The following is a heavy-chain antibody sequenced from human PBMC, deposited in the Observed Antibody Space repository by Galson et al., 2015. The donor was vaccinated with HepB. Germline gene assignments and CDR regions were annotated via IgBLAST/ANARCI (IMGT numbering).Heavy chain of an antibody. CDR2: IKTKTYGGTT. CDR3: ARALTTYSSDWYRYFDL. Sequence: SLRLSCAASGFAFDDFAVSWFRQAPGKGLEWVAFIKTKTYGGTTEYAASVKGRFTISRDDSKSIAYLQMNSLKTEDTALYYCARALTTYSSDWYRYFDLWGQGTLVTVSS. J-gene: IGHJ4*02. CDR1: GFAFDDFA. D-gene: IGHD6-13*01. V-gene: IGHV3-49*03.